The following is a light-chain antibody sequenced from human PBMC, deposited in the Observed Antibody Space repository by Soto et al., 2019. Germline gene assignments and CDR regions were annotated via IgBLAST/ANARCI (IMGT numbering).Light chain of an antibody. J-gene: IGLJ3*02. V-gene: IGLV1-40*01. Sequence: QAVVTQPPSVSGAPGQRVTISCTGSSSNIGAGYDVQWYQQVPGTAPKLLIYADTNRPSGVPDRFSGSKSGTTASLAITGLQAGDETDYYCQSYDTSLSGWVFGGGTNLTVL. CDR2: ADT. CDR1: SSNIGAGYD. CDR3: QSYDTSLSGWV.